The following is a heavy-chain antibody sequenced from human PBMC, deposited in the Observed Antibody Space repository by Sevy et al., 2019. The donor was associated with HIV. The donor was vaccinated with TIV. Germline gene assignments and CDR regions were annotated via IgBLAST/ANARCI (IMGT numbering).Heavy chain of an antibody. J-gene: IGHJ4*02. CDR1: GFTCSSDW. V-gene: IGHV3-7*01. CDR2: VKQDMSEK. CDR3: ARAQQITMLVVIGGLYFDF. D-gene: IGHD3-22*01. Sequence: GESLKISCATSGFTCSSDWMTWVRQAPGKGLEWVANVKQDMSEKYYADSVKGRFTISRDNAKNSLYLEMNSLRAEDTAVYYCARAQQITMLVVIGGLYFDFWGQGTLVTVSS.